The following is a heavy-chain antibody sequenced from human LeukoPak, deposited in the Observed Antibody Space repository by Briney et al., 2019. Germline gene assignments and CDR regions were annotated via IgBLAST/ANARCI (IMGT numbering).Heavy chain of an antibody. CDR1: GGSFSGYH. D-gene: IGHD3/OR15-3a*01. J-gene: IGHJ5*02. CDR2: INHSGST. CDR3: ARVPMLDDLGWFDP. V-gene: IGHV4-34*01. Sequence: PSETLSLTCAVYGGSFSGYHWSWIRQPPGKRLEWIGEINHSGSTNYNPSLKSRVTISVDTSKNQFSLKLSSVTAADTAVYYCARVPMLDDLGWFDPWGQGTLVTVSS.